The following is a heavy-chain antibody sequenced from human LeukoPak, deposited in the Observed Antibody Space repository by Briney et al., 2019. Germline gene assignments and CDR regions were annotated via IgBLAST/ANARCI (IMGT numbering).Heavy chain of an antibody. CDR3: ARGYCSGGSCYYYFDY. CDR1: GYTFTGYY. V-gene: IGHV1-2*02. J-gene: IGHJ4*02. CDR2: INPDSGGT. D-gene: IGHD2-15*01. Sequence: ASVKVSLKASGYTFTGYYMHWVRQAPGQGLEWMGWINPDSGGTNYAPKFQGRVTMTRDTSISTAYMELSRLRSDDTAVYYCARGYCSGGSCYYYFDYWGQGTLVTVSS.